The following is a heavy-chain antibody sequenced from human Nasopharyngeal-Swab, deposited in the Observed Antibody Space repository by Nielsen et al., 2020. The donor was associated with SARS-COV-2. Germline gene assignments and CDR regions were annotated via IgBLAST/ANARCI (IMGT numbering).Heavy chain of an antibody. J-gene: IGHJ6*02. D-gene: IGHD2/OR15-2a*01. CDR3: ARGFLRSLGGSYYYYGMDV. CDR2: MNPNSGNT. Sequence: SVTVSCKASGYTFTSYDINWVRQATGQGLEWMGWMNPNSGNTGYAQKFQGRVTMTRNTSISTAYMELSSLRSEDTAVYYCARGFLRSLGGSYYYYGMDVWGQGTTVTVS. CDR1: GYTFTSYD. V-gene: IGHV1-8*01.